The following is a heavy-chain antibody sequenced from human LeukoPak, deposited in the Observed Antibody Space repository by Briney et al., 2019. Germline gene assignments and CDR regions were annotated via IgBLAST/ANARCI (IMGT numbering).Heavy chain of an antibody. CDR3: AKDWAVWFGEPYFDY. Sequence: GGSLRLSCAASGFTFSSYAMSWVRQAPGKGLEWVSAISGSGGSTYYADSVKGRFTISRDNSKNTLYLQMNSLRAEDTAVYYCAKDWAVWFGEPYFDYWGQGTLVTVSS. J-gene: IGHJ4*02. CDR2: ISGSGGST. V-gene: IGHV3-23*01. CDR1: GFTFSSYA. D-gene: IGHD3-10*01.